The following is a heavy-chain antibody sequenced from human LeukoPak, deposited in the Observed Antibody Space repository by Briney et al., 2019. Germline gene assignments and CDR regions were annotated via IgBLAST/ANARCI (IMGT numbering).Heavy chain of an antibody. CDR1: GYSISIGHY. J-gene: IGHJ6*03. V-gene: IGHV4-38-2*01. Sequence: SETLSLTCAVSGYSISIGHYWGWIRQPPGKGLEWIGTMYHSGGTYYNSSLKSRVTMSVDTSKNQFSLELSSVTAADTAVYYCARIYCSNTSCYPYYYMDVWGGGTTVTVSS. CDR2: MYHSGGT. CDR3: ARIYCSNTSCYPYYYMDV. D-gene: IGHD2-2*01.